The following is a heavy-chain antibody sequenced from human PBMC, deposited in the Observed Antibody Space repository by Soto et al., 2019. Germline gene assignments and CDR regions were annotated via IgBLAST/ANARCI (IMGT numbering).Heavy chain of an antibody. Sequence: QVRLEQSGSEVKRPGSSVKVSCKASGDILSSFGLSWVRQAPGQGLAWMGGIVPLFGAENYAPRFQGRVTITADESTKTAALELSTLRSEAAAVYYCARDSLPHCSGGSFYSELAHGGQGTVVIVSS. CDR2: IVPLFGAE. J-gene: IGHJ4*02. CDR1: GDILSSFG. CDR3: ARDSLPHCSGGSFYSELAH. D-gene: IGHD2-15*01. V-gene: IGHV1-69*01.